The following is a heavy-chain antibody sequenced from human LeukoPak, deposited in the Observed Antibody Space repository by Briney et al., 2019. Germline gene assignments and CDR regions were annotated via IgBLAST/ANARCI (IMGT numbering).Heavy chain of an antibody. CDR1: GYTFTGYY. V-gene: IGHV1-2*02. D-gene: IGHD3-10*01. J-gene: IGHJ6*02. CDR3: ARGHMVRGVNVLDGMDV. Sequence: VASVKVSCKASGYTFTGYYMHWVRQAPGQGLEWMGWINPDSGGTNYAQKFQGRVTMTRDTSISTAYMELSRLRSNDTAVYYCARGHMVRGVNVLDGMDVWGQGTTVTVSS. CDR2: INPDSGGT.